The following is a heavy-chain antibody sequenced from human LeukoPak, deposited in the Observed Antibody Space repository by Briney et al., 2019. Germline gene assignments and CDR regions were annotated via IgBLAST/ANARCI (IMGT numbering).Heavy chain of an antibody. Sequence: GGSLRLSCAASGFTFSSYAMHWVRQAPGKGLEWVAVISYDGSNKYYAASVKGRFTISRDNSKNTLYLQMNSLRAEDTAVYYCAREGYGGNSDWYFDLWGRGTLVTVSS. CDR3: AREGYGGNSDWYFDL. CDR1: GFTFSSYA. D-gene: IGHD4-17*01. V-gene: IGHV3-30-3*01. J-gene: IGHJ2*01. CDR2: ISYDGSNK.